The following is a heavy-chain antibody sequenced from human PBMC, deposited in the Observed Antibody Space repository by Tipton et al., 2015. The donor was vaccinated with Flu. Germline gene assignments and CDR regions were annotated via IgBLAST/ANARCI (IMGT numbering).Heavy chain of an antibody. J-gene: IGHJ4*02. CDR3: ARDPDYGDPYFDY. Sequence: RSLRLSCAASGFTFSSYGMHWVRQAPGKGLEWVAVIWYDGSNKYYADSVKGRFTISRDNSKNTLYLQMNSLRAEDTAVYYCARDPDYGDPYFDYWGQGTLVTVSS. CDR2: IWYDGSNK. D-gene: IGHD4-17*01. V-gene: IGHV3-33*01. CDR1: GFTFSSYG.